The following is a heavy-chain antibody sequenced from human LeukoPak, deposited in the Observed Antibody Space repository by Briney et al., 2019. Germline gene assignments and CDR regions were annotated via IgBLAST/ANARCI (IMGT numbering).Heavy chain of an antibody. CDR3: ARTSFGDYAYDY. CDR1: GYTFIGYY. Sequence: GASVKVSCKASGYTFIGYYMHWVRQAPGQGLEWMGRINGNSGGTNYAQRFQGRVTMTRDTSISTAYMELSRLRSDDTAVYYCARTSFGDYAYDYWGQRTLVTVSS. D-gene: IGHD4-17*01. J-gene: IGHJ4*02. V-gene: IGHV1-2*06. CDR2: INGNSGGT.